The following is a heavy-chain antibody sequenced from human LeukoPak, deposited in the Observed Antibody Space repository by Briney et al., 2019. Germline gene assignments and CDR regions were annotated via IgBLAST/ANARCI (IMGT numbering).Heavy chain of an antibody. J-gene: IGHJ4*02. D-gene: IGHD3-16*01. CDR2: FDPEDGET. Sequence: ASVKVSCTVSGYTLIELSMHWVRQAPGKGLEWMGGFDPEDGETIYAQTFQGRVTMTEDTSTDTAHRELSSLRSEDTAVYYCATSGGGAWDYWGQATLVTVSS. CDR3: ATSGGGAWDY. CDR1: GYTLIELS. V-gene: IGHV1-24*01.